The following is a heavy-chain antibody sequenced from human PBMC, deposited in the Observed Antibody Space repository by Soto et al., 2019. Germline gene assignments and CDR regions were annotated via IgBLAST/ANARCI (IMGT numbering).Heavy chain of an antibody. CDR1: GGSINNHY. V-gene: IGHV4-59*11. D-gene: IGHD2-8*01. CDR2: IYYTGST. CDR3: ARANWYSEY. Sequence: QVHLQESGPGLVKPSETLSLTCTVCGGSINNHYWSWIRQAPGKGLERIGYIYYTGSTNYNPSLKSRVTMSVDTSKNQFSLNLTSLTAADTAIYYCARANWYSEYWGQGTLVTVSS. J-gene: IGHJ4*02.